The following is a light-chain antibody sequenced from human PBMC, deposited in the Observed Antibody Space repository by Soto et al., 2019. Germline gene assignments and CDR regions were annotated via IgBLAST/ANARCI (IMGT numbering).Light chain of an antibody. CDR2: DVS. CDR3: LQHETYPRA. CDR1: QAITHY. J-gene: IGKJ2*01. V-gene: IGKV1-17*01. Sequence: IQMTQSPSPLSASVGDRVTITCRASQAITHYLGWYQQKPGKAPKRLIFDVSTLQSGVPSRFSGSGSGTEFTLTISGLQPEDFATYYCLQHETYPRAFGQGTKLEI.